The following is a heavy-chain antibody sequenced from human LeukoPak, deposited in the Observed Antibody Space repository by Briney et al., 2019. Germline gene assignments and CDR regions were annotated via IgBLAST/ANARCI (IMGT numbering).Heavy chain of an antibody. Sequence: GGSLRLSXAASGLTFSTYSMNWVRQAPGKGLEWVSYISSSSSTIYYADSVKGRFTISRDNAKNSLYLQMNSLRAEDTAMYYCARDSGPGDYWGQGTLVTVSS. CDR2: ISSSSSTI. J-gene: IGHJ4*02. D-gene: IGHD3-10*01. CDR1: GLTFSTYS. V-gene: IGHV3-48*01. CDR3: ARDSGPGDY.